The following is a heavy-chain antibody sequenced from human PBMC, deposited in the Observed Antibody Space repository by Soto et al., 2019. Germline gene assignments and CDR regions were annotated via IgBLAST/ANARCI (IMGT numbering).Heavy chain of an antibody. J-gene: IGHJ3*02. Sequence: ASVKVSCKASGYTFTGYYMHWVRQAPGQGLEWMGWINPNSGGTNYAQKFQGWVTMTRDTSISTAYMELSRLRSDDTAVYYCARERYDSSGSGIDAFDIWGQGTMVTVSS. V-gene: IGHV1-2*04. CDR2: INPNSGGT. D-gene: IGHD3-22*01. CDR3: ARERYDSSGSGIDAFDI. CDR1: GYTFTGYY.